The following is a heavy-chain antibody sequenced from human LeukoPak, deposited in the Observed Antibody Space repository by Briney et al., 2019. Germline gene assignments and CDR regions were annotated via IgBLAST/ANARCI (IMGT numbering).Heavy chain of an antibody. CDR2: ITGSGGST. Sequence: GGSLRLSCAASGFTFSNYAMSWVRQAPGKGLEWGSAITGSGGSTYYADSVKDRFTISRDNSKNTLYLKMNSLRAEDTAVYYCAKWGDYDVLTGYYDPDYWGQGTLVTVSS. CDR3: AKWGDYDVLTGYYDPDY. CDR1: GFTFSNYA. V-gene: IGHV3-23*01. D-gene: IGHD3-9*01. J-gene: IGHJ4*02.